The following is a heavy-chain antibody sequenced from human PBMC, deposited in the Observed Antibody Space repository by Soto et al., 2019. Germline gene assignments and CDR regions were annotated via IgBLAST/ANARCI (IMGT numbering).Heavy chain of an antibody. Sequence: EVQLVDSGGGLVQPGRSLRLSCAASGFTFDDYAMHWVRQAPGKGLEWVSGISWNSGSIDYADSVKGRFTMSKDNAKNSLYLQTNRLRAEDTALYYCAKQWELLLVFDYWGQGTLVTVSS. CDR3: AKQWELLLVFDY. CDR1: GFTFDDYA. V-gene: IGHV3-9*01. J-gene: IGHJ4*02. CDR2: ISWNSGSI. D-gene: IGHD1-26*01.